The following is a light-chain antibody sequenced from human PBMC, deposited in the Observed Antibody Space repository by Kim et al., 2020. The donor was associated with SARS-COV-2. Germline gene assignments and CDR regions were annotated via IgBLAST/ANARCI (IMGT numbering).Light chain of an antibody. CDR1: QSVSTW. Sequence: SASVGDRVTITCRASQSVSTWLAWYQQKQGKAPKLLIYKASSLETGVPSRFSGSGSGTEFNLTINSLEPDDFATYYCQHYNTYRTFGPGTKVDIK. CDR2: KAS. V-gene: IGKV1-5*03. CDR3: QHYNTYRT. J-gene: IGKJ1*01.